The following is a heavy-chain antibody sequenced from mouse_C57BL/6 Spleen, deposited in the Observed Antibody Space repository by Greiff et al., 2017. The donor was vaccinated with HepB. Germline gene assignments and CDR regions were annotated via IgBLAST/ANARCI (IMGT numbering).Heavy chain of an antibody. V-gene: IGHV6-3*01. CDR3: TDLNYCNYFDY. J-gene: IGHJ2*01. D-gene: IGHD2-1*01. Sequence: EVKVEESGGGLVQPGGSMKLSCVASGFTFSNYWMNWVRQSPEKGLEWVAQIRLKSDNYATHYAESVKGRFTISRDDSKSSVYLQMNNLRAEDTGIYYCTDLNYCNYFDYWGQGTTLTVSS. CDR1: GFTFSNYW. CDR2: IRLKSDNYAT.